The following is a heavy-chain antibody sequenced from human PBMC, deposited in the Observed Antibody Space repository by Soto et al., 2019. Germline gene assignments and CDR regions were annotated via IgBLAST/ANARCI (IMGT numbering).Heavy chain of an antibody. Sequence: GGSLRLSCAASGFTFGYYWMSWVRQAPGKGLEWLATIKWDASEKKYVDCVKGRFTMSRDNAKNSVYLQMSSLRAEDSAVYYCARGSKDSYPGSRIFDFWCRGTLVTVSS. CDR2: IKWDASEK. CDR3: ARGSKDSYPGSRIFDF. V-gene: IGHV3-7*03. CDR1: GFTFGYYW. D-gene: IGHD3-10*01. J-gene: IGHJ4*02.